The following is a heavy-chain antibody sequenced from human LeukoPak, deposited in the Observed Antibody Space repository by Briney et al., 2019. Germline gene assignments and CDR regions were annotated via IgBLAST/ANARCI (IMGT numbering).Heavy chain of an antibody. CDR2: FDPEDGET. Sequence: GASVKVSCKVSGYTLTELSMHWVRQAPGKGLEWMGGFDPEDGETIYAQKFQGRVTMTEDTSTDTAYMELSSLRSEDTAVYYCARGGGAAAETYYYYYGMDVWGQGTTVTVSS. CDR3: ARGGGAAAETYYYYYGMDV. V-gene: IGHV1-24*01. CDR1: GYTLTELS. D-gene: IGHD6-13*01. J-gene: IGHJ6*02.